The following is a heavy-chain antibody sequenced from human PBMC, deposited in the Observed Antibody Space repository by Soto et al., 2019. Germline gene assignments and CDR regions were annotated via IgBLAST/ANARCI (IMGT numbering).Heavy chain of an antibody. D-gene: IGHD3-10*01. Sequence: EVQLVESGGGLVQPGGSLRLSCAASGFTFSNYWMHWVRQAPGEGLVWVSRINSDGSTTNYADSVKGRFTVSRDNAKNTLYLQMNSLRGEETAIYYCARGGLHAYYKDNWGQGTLVTVSS. CDR1: GFTFSNYW. CDR3: ARGGLHAYYKDN. J-gene: IGHJ4*02. CDR2: INSDGSTT. V-gene: IGHV3-74*01.